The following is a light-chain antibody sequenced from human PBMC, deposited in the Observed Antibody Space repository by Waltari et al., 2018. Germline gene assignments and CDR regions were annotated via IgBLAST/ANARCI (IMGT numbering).Light chain of an antibody. CDR2: AYK. V-gene: IGLV3-21*03. CDR1: NIGRKT. Sequence: YVLTQPPSVSVTPGRTARIPCGGNNIGRKTVHWYQQKPGQAPVLVVYAYKERPSGIPERFSASNSGNTATLTIGGVAAGDEADYYCQVWDRTGDHVIFGGGTKLTVL. CDR3: QVWDRTGDHVI. J-gene: IGLJ2*01.